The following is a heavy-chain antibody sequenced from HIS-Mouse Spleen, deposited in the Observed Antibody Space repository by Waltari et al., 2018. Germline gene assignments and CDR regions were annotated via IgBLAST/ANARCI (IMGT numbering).Heavy chain of an antibody. V-gene: IGHV4-39*07. Sequence: QLQLQESGPGLVKPSETLSLTCPVPGGSISSSSYYWGWLRQPPGKGLEWIGSIYYSGSTYYNPSLKSRVTISVDTSKNQFSLKLSSVTAADTAVYYCARLAAAGTYWGQGTLVTVSS. CDR1: GGSISSSSYY. CDR3: ARLAAAGTY. J-gene: IGHJ4*02. D-gene: IGHD6-13*01. CDR2: IYYSGST.